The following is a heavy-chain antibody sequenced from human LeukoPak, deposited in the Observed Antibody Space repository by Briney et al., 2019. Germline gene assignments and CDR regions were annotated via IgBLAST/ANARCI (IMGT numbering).Heavy chain of an antibody. CDR2: TYYRSKWYN. J-gene: IGHJ4*02. Sequence: SQTLSLTCAISGDSVSSNSAAWNWIRQSPSRGLEWLGRTYYRSKWYNDYAVSVKSRITINPDTSKNQFSLQLNSLTPEDTAVYYCARESGGYSGYDLSHYFDYWGQGTLVTVSS. CDR3: ARESGGYSGYDLSHYFDY. V-gene: IGHV6-1*01. D-gene: IGHD5-12*01. CDR1: GDSVSSNSAA.